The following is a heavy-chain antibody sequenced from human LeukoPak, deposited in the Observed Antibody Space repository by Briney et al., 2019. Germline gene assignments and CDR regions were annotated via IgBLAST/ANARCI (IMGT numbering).Heavy chain of an antibody. Sequence: ASVKVSCKASGGTFSSYAISWVRQAPGQGLEWMGGIIPIFGTANYAQKFQGRVTIIADKSTSTAYMELSSLRSEDTAVYYCARDYYGSGSYIYWGQGTLVTVSS. CDR1: GGTFSSYA. CDR3: ARDYYGSGSYIY. J-gene: IGHJ4*02. V-gene: IGHV1-69*06. D-gene: IGHD3-10*01. CDR2: IIPIFGTA.